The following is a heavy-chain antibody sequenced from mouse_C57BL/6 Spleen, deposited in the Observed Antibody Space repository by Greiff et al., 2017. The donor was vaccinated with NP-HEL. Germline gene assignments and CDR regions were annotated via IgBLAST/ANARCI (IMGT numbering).Heavy chain of an antibody. J-gene: IGHJ3*01. CDR1: GYSFTSYY. V-gene: IGHV1-66*01. CDR2: IYPGSGNT. D-gene: IGHD2-3*01. CDR3: AIYDGYYVGFAY. Sequence: QVQLKESGPELVKPGASVKISCKASGYSFTSYYIHWVKQRPGQGLEWIGWIYPGSGNTKYNEKFKGKATLTADTSSSTAYMQLSSLTSEDSAVYYCAIYDGYYVGFAYWGQGTLVTVSA.